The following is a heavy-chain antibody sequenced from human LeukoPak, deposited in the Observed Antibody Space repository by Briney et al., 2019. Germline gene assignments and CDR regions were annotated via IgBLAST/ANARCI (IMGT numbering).Heavy chain of an antibody. D-gene: IGHD3-22*01. CDR2: IYYSGST. V-gene: IGHV4-59*01. CDR1: GGSISSYY. CDR3: ARAQDSSGPPYGMDV. J-gene: IGHJ6*02. Sequence: SETLSLTCTVSGGSISSYYWSWIRQPPGKGLEWIGYIYYSGSTNYNPSLKSRVPISVDTSKNQFSLKLSSVTAADTAVYYSARAQDSSGPPYGMDVWGQGITVTVSS.